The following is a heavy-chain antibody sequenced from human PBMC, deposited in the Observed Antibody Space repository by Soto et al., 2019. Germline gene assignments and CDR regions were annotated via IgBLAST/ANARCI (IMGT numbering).Heavy chain of an antibody. D-gene: IGHD3-9*01. CDR2: ISAYNGHT. CDR1: GYTFTSYG. Sequence: GASVKVSCKASGYTFTSYGISWVRQAPGQGLEWMRWISAYNGHTNYAQKLQGRVTMTTDTSTSTAYMELRSLRSDDTAVYYCARGGYDILTGYLNWFDPWGQGTLVTVSS. V-gene: IGHV1-18*01. J-gene: IGHJ5*02. CDR3: ARGGYDILTGYLNWFDP.